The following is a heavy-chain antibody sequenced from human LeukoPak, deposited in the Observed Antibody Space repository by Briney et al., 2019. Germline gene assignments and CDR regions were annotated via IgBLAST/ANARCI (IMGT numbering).Heavy chain of an antibody. Sequence: GGSLRLSCAASGFTFSDSYMTWVRQAPGKGVEWVAYISGSGHDINYSESAKGRFTISRDNAKNSLYLQMNNLRAEDTAMFYCATSMAQDVDAFHIWGQGTMVTVSS. V-gene: IGHV3-11*04. CDR2: ISGSGHDI. D-gene: IGHD2-21*01. CDR3: ATSMAQDVDAFHI. J-gene: IGHJ3*02. CDR1: GFTFSDSY.